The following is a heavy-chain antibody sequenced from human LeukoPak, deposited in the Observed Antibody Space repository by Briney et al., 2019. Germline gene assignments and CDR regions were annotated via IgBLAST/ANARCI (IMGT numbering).Heavy chain of an antibody. CDR1: DGSISSGGYY. CDR3: ARDLDDGYNFRY. V-gene: IGHV4-31*03. J-gene: IGHJ4*02. CDR2: IYYSGST. D-gene: IGHD5-24*01. Sequence: PSETLSFTYTVSDGSISSGGYYWSWIRQHPGKGLEWIGYIYYSGSTYYNPSLKSRVIISVDTSKNQFSLKLSSVTAADTAVYFCARDLDDGYNFRYWGQRTLVGVSS.